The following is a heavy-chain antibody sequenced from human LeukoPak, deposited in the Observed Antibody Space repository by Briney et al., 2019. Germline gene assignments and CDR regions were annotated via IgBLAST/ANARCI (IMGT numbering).Heavy chain of an antibody. Sequence: GGSLRLSCAASTFTFSSYAMSWVRQAPGKGLELVSAISAGADSTYYADSVPGRFTISRDNSKNTLFLKMSGLRAEDTAVYFCARGAYGDYDSWGQGTLVTVSS. CDR2: ISAGADST. CDR1: TFTFSSYA. CDR3: ARGAYGDYDS. J-gene: IGHJ5*01. D-gene: IGHD4-17*01. V-gene: IGHV3-23*01.